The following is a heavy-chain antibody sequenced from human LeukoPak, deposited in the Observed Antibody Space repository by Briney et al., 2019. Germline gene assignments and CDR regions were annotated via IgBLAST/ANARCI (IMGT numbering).Heavy chain of an antibody. V-gene: IGHV3-30*04. CDR1: GFTFSSNA. J-gene: IGHJ3*02. Sequence: GGSLRLSCTASGFTFSSNAMHWVRQAPGKGLEWGAVISYDGSYKFYADSVKGRFTISRDNSKNTLYLQMHSLRAEDTAVYYCARDPYYDSSGYYVRAFDIWGQGTMVTVSS. CDR3: ARDPYYDSSGYYVRAFDI. CDR2: ISYDGSYK. D-gene: IGHD3-22*01.